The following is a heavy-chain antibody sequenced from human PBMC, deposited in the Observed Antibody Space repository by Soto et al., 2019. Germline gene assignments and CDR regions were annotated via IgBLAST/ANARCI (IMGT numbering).Heavy chain of an antibody. D-gene: IGHD5-12*01. CDR3: AGGAPITPGTFAY. Sequence: VGSLRLSCAVSGFTVRSNYMNWVRQAPGKGLEWVSVIYSGGSAFYADSVKGRFTISRDSSKNTLYLQMSSLRAEDTAVYYCAGGAPITPGTFAYWGQGTLVTVS. CDR1: GFTVRSNY. CDR2: IYSGGSA. J-gene: IGHJ4*02. V-gene: IGHV3-53*01.